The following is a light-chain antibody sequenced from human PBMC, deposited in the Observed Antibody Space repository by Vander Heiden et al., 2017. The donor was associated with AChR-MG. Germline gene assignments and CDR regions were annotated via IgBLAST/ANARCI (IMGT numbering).Light chain of an antibody. Sequence: EIVLTQSPGTLSLSPGERATLSCRASQSVSSSYLAWYQQKPGQAPRLLIYGASSRATGIPDRFSRSGSGTDFTLTISRLEPEDFAVYYCQQDGSSPQTFGQGTKVEIK. V-gene: IGKV3-20*01. J-gene: IGKJ1*01. CDR3: QQDGSSPQT. CDR2: GAS. CDR1: QSVSSSY.